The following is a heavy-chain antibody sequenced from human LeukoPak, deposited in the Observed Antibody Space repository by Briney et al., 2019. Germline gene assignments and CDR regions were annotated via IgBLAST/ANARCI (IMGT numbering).Heavy chain of an antibody. CDR2: IYTSGST. V-gene: IGHV4-4*07. D-gene: IGHD3-9*01. CDR1: GGSISSYS. Sequence: SETLSLTCKVSGGSISSYSWSWIRQPAGKGPEWIGRIYTSGSTNYNPSLQSRVTMSVDTSNNQFSLKLSSVTAADTAVYYCAREGPWGVYDILTGYYGYYYYGMDVWGQGTTVTVS. J-gene: IGHJ6*02. CDR3: AREGPWGVYDILTGYYGYYYYGMDV.